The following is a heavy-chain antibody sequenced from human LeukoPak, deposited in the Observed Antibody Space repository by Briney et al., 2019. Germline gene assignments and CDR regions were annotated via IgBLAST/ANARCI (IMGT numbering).Heavy chain of an antibody. CDR1: GGSINSYY. CDR3: ARVKQNYFDY. J-gene: IGHJ4*02. CDR2: IYYTGIT. Sequence: SETLSLTCTVSGGSINSYYWSWIRQPPGKGLEWSGSIYYTGITDYNPSLKSRVTISVDTSKNQFSLKLSSVTAADTAVYYCARVKQNYFDYWGQGTLVTVSS. V-gene: IGHV4-59*01.